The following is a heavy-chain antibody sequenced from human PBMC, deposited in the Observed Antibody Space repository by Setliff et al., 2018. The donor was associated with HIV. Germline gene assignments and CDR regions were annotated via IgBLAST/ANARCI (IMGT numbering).Heavy chain of an antibody. Sequence: LSLTCTVSGGSISSSSYYWGWIRQPPGKGLEWIGTIYYSGSTYSNPSLKSRVTMSVDTSKNQFSLKLISVAAADTAVYYCARREYSSSSPPFDYWGQGTLVTVSS. V-gene: IGHV4-39*01. CDR1: GGSISSSSYY. CDR2: IYYSGST. D-gene: IGHD6-6*01. J-gene: IGHJ4*02. CDR3: ARREYSSSSPPFDY.